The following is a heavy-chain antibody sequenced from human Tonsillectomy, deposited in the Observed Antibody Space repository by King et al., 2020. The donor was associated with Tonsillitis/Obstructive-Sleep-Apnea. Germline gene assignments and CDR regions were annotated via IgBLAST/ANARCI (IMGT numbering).Heavy chain of an antibody. J-gene: IGHJ4*02. V-gene: IGHV4-34*01. CDR2: INHSGST. CDR3: ARTTGDEDY. Sequence: VQLQQWGAGLLKPSETLSLTCAVYGGSFSGYYWSWIRQPPEKGLEWIGEINHSGSTNYNPSLMSRVTISIDTSKNQFSLNLSSVTAADTAVYYCARTTGDEDYWGQGTLVTVSS. D-gene: IGHD7-27*01. CDR1: GGSFSGYY.